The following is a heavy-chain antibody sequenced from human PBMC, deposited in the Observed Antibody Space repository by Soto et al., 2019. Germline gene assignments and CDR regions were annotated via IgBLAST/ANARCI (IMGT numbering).Heavy chain of an antibody. CDR1: GFTFSSYG. CDR3: AKERRSIAVAGALNYNPMDV. D-gene: IGHD6-19*01. V-gene: IGHV3-30*18. J-gene: IGHJ6*03. Sequence: QVQLVESGGGVVQPGRSLRLSCAASGFTFSSYGMHWVRQAPGKGLEWVAVISYDGSNKYYADSVKGRFTISRDNSKNTLYRQMNSLRAEDTAVYYCAKERRSIAVAGALNYNPMDVWGKGTTVTVSS. CDR2: ISYDGSNK.